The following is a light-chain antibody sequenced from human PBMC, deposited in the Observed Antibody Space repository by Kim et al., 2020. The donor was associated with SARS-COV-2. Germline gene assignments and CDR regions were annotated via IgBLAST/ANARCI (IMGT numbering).Light chain of an antibody. CDR2: GAS. Sequence: TLSLSPGERATLYCRTSQSVSSSYLAWYQQKPGQAPRLLIYGASSRATGIPDRFSGSGSGTDFTLTISRLEPEDFAVYYCQQYATFGQGTKVDIK. CDR3: QQYAT. J-gene: IGKJ1*01. V-gene: IGKV3-20*01. CDR1: QSVSSSY.